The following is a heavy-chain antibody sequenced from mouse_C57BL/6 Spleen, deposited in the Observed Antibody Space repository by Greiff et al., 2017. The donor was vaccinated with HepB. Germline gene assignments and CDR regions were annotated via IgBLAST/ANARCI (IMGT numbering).Heavy chain of an antibody. D-gene: IGHD2-1*01. Sequence: EVHLVESGGGLVKPGGSLKLSCAASGFTFSDYGMHWVRQAPEKGLEWVAYISSGSSTIYYADTVKGRFTISRDNAKNTLFLQMTSLRSEDTAMYYCARGFIYYGNYDYAMDYWGQGTSVTVSS. J-gene: IGHJ4*01. CDR1: GFTFSDYG. CDR2: ISSGSSTI. CDR3: ARGFIYYGNYDYAMDY. V-gene: IGHV5-17*01.